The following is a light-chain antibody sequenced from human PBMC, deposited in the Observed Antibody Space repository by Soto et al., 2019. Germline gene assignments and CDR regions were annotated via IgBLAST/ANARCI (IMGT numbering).Light chain of an antibody. V-gene: IGKV3-20*01. J-gene: IGKJ2*01. CDR2: GAS. CDR1: QSISSY. Sequence: EIVLTQSPGTRSLSPGERATLSCMASQSISSYLAWYKQKPGQAPRLLIYGASSRDTGIPARFSGSGSGTDFSLTIPRLEPPDFAVEYCQHSGISPGQFGQGTKLAIK. CDR3: QHSGISPGQ.